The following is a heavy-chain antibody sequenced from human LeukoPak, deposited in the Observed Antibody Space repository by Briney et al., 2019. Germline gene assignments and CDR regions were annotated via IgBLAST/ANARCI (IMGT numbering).Heavy chain of an antibody. CDR1: GFTLSTSE. CDR2: MNIGGTTR. D-gene: IGHD6-13*01. Sequence: GGSLRLSCAASGFTLSTSEMNWVRQAPGRGLEWLSYMNIGGTTRYNADSVKGRFTISRDNARNSLYLQMNSLRAEDTAVYYCVREKAAVKGGAFDIWGQGTMVTVSS. CDR3: VREKAAVKGGAFDI. J-gene: IGHJ3*02. V-gene: IGHV3-48*03.